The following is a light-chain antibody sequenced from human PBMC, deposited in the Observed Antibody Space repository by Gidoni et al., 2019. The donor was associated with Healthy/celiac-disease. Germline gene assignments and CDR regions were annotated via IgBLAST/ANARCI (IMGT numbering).Light chain of an antibody. V-gene: IGLV2-14*03. J-gene: IGLJ2*01. Sequence: SALTQPASVSGSPGPSITISCTGTSSDVGVYNYVSWYQQHPGKAPKLMIYDVSNRPSGVSNRFSGSKSGNTASLTISGLQAEDEADYDCSSYTSSSTVVFGGGTKLTVL. CDR3: SSYTSSSTVV. CDR1: SSDVGVYNY. CDR2: DVS.